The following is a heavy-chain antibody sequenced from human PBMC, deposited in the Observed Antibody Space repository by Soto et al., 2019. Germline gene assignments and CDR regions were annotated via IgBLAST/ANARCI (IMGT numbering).Heavy chain of an antibody. D-gene: IGHD3-3*01. CDR2: IDPSDSYT. J-gene: IGHJ6*02. CDR1: GYSFTSYW. CDR3: ARHYFDFWSGYPPMDV. Sequence: PGESLKISCKGSGYSFTSYWISWVRQMPGKGLEWMGRIDPSDSYTNYSPSFQGHVTISADKSISTAYLQRSSLKASDTAMYYCARHYFDFWSGYPPMDVWGQGTTVTVSS. V-gene: IGHV5-10-1*01.